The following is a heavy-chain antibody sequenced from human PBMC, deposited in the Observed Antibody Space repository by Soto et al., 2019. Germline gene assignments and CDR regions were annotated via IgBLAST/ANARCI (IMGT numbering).Heavy chain of an antibody. V-gene: IGHV3-9*01. Sequence: EVQLVESGGGLVQPDKSLRLSCAASGFTFDDYVMHWVRQTPGKGLEWVSGISWNSGTIGYADSVQGRFTISRDNAKNSLYLQMNSLRPEDTALYYCAKGVEYRSPDYYYSYMDVWGKGTTVTVS. J-gene: IGHJ6*03. CDR3: AKGVEYRSPDYYYSYMDV. CDR2: ISWNSGTI. CDR1: GFTFDDYV. D-gene: IGHD6-6*01.